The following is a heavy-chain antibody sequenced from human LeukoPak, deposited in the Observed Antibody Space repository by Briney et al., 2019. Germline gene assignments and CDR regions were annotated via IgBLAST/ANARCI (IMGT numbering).Heavy chain of an antibody. D-gene: IGHD3-10*01. CDR3: GRTSRINMVLDP. Sequence: PSGTLSLTCGVSGGSISNTNWWTWVRQPPGKGLEWIGEIYHSGSTNYNPSLKSRVTISVDKSKNQFSLKLSSVTAADTAVYYCGRTSRINMVLDPWGQGTLVTVSS. J-gene: IGHJ5*02. V-gene: IGHV4-4*02. CDR2: IYHSGST. CDR1: GGSISNTNW.